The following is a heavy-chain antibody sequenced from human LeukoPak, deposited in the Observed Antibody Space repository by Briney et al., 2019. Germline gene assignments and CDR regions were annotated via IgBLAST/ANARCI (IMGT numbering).Heavy chain of an antibody. V-gene: IGHV1-24*01. CDR2: FDPEDGET. J-gene: IGHJ4*02. CDR3: ATEGTDYYDSSGPYYFEY. D-gene: IGHD3-22*01. Sequence: ASVKVSCKVSGYTLTELSMHWVRQAPGKGLEWMGGFDPEDGETIYAQKFQGRVTMTEDTSTDTAYMELSSLRSEDTAVYYCATEGTDYYDSSGPYYFEYWGQGTLVTVSS. CDR1: GYTLTELS.